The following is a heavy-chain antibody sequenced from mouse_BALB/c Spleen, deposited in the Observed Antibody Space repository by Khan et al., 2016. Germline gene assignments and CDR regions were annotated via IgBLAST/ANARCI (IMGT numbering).Heavy chain of an antibody. J-gene: IGHJ2*01. V-gene: IGHV9-1*02. CDR1: GYTFTNYG. Sequence: QIQLVQSGPELKKPGETVKISCKASGYTFTNYGMKWVKRAPGKVLKWMGWINTYTEEPTYADDFKGRFAFSLETSASTAYLQINNLKNEDMATYFCARSDDYGNDYWGQGTTLTVSS. CDR3: ARSDDYGNDY. D-gene: IGHD1-2*01. CDR2: INTYTEEP.